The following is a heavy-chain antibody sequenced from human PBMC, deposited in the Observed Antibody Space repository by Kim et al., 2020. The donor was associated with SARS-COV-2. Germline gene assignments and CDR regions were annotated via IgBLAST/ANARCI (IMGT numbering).Heavy chain of an antibody. V-gene: IGHV1-3*01. CDR3: ARGDSRGYFDY. D-gene: IGHD3-22*01. Sequence: KYSQKFQGRVTITRDTSASTAYMELSSLRSEDTAVYYGARGDSRGYFDYWGQGTLVTVSS. J-gene: IGHJ4*02.